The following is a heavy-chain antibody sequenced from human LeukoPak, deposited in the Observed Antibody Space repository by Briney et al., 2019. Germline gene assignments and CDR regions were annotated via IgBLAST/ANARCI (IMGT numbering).Heavy chain of an antibody. Sequence: ASVKVSCTASGYTFTSYAMHWVRQAPGQRLEWMGWINAGNGNTKYSQKFQGRVTITRDTSASTAYMELSSLRSEDTAVYYCARGSSHYYGSGSSISPLDYWGQGTLVTVSS. J-gene: IGHJ4*02. D-gene: IGHD3-10*01. V-gene: IGHV1-3*01. CDR2: INAGNGNT. CDR3: ARGSSHYYGSGSSISPLDY. CDR1: GYTFTSYA.